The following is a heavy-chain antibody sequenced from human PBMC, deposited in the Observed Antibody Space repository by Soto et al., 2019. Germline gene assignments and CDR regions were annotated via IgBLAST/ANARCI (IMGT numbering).Heavy chain of an antibody. J-gene: IGHJ4*02. V-gene: IGHV3-30*18. CDR1: GFTFSSYG. Sequence: QVQLVESGGGVVQPGRSLRLSCAASGFTFSSYGMHWVRQAPGKGLEWVAVISYDGSNKYYADSVKGRFTISRDNSKNTLYLQMNSLRAEDTAVYYCAKEWGIAVAGLDYWGQGTLVTVSS. CDR3: AKEWGIAVAGLDY. D-gene: IGHD6-19*01. CDR2: ISYDGSNK.